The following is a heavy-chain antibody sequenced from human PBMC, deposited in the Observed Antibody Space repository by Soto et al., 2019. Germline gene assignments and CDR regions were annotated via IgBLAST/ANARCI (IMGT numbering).Heavy chain of an antibody. CDR1: GFTFSSYA. CDR3: AKEPVLRYFDWSTTPVEPEDY. Sequence: GGSLRLSCAASGFTFSSYAMSWVRQAPGKGLEWVSAISGSGGSTYYADSVKGRFTISRDNSKNTLYLQMNSLRAEDTAVYYCAKEPVLRYFDWSTTPVEPEDYWGQGTLVTVSS. D-gene: IGHD3-9*01. CDR2: ISGSGGST. V-gene: IGHV3-23*01. J-gene: IGHJ4*02.